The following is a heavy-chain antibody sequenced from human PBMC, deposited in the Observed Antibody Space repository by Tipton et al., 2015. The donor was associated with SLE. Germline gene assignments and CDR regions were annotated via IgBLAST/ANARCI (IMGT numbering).Heavy chain of an antibody. D-gene: IGHD5-24*01. Sequence: TLSLTCAVSGYSISSGYYWGWIRQPPGKGLEWIGSIYHSGSTYYNPSLKSRVTISVDTSKNQFSLKLSSVTAADTAVYYCARGGPRWLRNAGIGYWGQGTLVTVSS. CDR1: GYSISSGYY. J-gene: IGHJ4*02. V-gene: IGHV4-38-2*01. CDR2: IYHSGST. CDR3: ARGGPRWLRNAGIGY.